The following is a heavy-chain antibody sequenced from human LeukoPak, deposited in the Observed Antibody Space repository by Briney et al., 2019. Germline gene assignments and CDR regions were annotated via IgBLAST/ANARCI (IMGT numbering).Heavy chain of an antibody. CDR1: GFTFNTYW. J-gene: IGHJ4*02. Sequence: GGSLRLSCAASGFTFNTYWMSWVRQAPGKGLEWVANIRQDGIEKYYVDSVKGRFTISRGNAKNSLYLQMNSLRAEDTALYYCAKGYSPGGSIAAASYDYWGQGTLVTVSS. D-gene: IGHD6-13*01. V-gene: IGHV3-7*03. CDR3: AKGYSPGGSIAAASYDY. CDR2: IRQDGIEK.